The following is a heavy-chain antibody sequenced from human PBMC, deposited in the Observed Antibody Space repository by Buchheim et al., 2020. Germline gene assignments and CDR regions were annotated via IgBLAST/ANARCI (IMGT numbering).Heavy chain of an antibody. J-gene: IGHJ3*02. Sequence: QVQLVESGGGVVQPGRSLRLSCAASGFTFSSYGMHWVRQAPGKGLEWVAVIWYDGSNKYYADSVKGRFTISRDNSKNTLYLQMNSLRAEDTAVYYCARGHPFVVRFSSFDAFDIWGQGT. D-gene: IGHD3-3*01. CDR3: ARGHPFVVRFSSFDAFDI. CDR2: IWYDGSNK. CDR1: GFTFSSYG. V-gene: IGHV3-33*01.